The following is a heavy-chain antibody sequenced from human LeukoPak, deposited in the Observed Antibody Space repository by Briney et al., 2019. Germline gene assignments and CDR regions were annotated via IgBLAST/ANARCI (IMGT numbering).Heavy chain of an antibody. D-gene: IGHD5-12*01. CDR2: ISSSGSTI. CDR3: NSGYDAYYFDY. J-gene: IGHJ4*02. CDR1: GFTFSSYE. V-gene: IGHV3-48*03. Sequence: GGSLRLSCAAPGFTFSSYEMNWVRQAPGKGLEWVSYISSSGSTIYYADSVKGRFTISRDNAKNSLYLQMNSLRAEDTAVYYCNSGYDAYYFDYWGQGTLVTVSS.